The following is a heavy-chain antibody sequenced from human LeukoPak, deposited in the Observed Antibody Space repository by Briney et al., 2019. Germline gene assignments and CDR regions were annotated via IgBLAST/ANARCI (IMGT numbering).Heavy chain of an antibody. CDR3: AGESPYSSGWAAFDY. V-gene: IGHV4-59*12. Sequence: SETLSLTCTVSGGSISSSYWSWIRQPPGKGLEWIGYIYYSGSTNYNPSLKSRVTISVDTSKNQFSLKLSSVTAADTAVYYCAGESPYSSGWAAFDYWGQGTLVTVSS. CDR1: GGSISSSY. D-gene: IGHD6-19*01. CDR2: IYYSGST. J-gene: IGHJ4*02.